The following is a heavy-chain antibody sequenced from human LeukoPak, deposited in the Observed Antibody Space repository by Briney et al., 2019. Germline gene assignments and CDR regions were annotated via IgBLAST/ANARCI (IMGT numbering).Heavy chain of an antibody. CDR2: IRSKAYGGTT. CDR1: GFAFGDYV. Sequence: GGSLRLSCTASGFAFGDYVMSWVRQAPGKGLEWVGFIRSKAYGGTTEHAASVKGRFTISRDDSKSIAYLQMNILKTEDTAVYYCSRGYYYGSGTPVWFDPWGQGTLVTVSS. CDR3: SRGYYYGSGTPVWFDP. V-gene: IGHV3-49*04. J-gene: IGHJ5*02. D-gene: IGHD3-10*01.